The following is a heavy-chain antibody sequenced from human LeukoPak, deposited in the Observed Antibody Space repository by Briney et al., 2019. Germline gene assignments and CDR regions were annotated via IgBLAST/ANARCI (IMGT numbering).Heavy chain of an antibody. CDR2: ISYDGSNK. V-gene: IGHV3-30-3*01. CDR3: ARGVLHFDY. J-gene: IGHJ4*02. CDR1: GFTFSSYA. Sequence: GGSLRLSCAASGFTFSSYAVHWVRQAPGEGLEWVAVISYDGSNKYYADSVKGRFTISRDNSKNTLYLQMNSLRAEDTAVYYCARGVLHFDYWGQGTLVTVSS.